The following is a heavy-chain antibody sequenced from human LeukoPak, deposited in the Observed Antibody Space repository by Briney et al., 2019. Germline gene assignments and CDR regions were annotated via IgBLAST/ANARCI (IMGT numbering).Heavy chain of an antibody. CDR3: ARTYYYDSSGSRAYDY. D-gene: IGHD3-22*01. V-gene: IGHV5-51*01. J-gene: IGHJ4*02. Sequence: GESLNISCKGSGYSFTSYWIGWVRQLPGKGLEWMGIIYPGDSDTRYSPSFQGQVTISADKSISTAYLQWSSLKASGTAMYYCARTYYYDSSGSRAYDYWGQGTLVTVSS. CDR1: GYSFTSYW. CDR2: IYPGDSDT.